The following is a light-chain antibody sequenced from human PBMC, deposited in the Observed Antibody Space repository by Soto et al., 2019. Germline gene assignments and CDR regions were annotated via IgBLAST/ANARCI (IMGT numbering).Light chain of an antibody. CDR3: CSYAGSYTYV. CDR2: DVS. CDR1: SSDVGGYNY. V-gene: IGLV2-11*01. Sequence: QSVLTQPRSVSGSPGQSVTISCTGTSSDVGGYNYVSWYQQHPGKAPKFMIYDVSKRPSGVPDRFSGSKSGNTASLTISGLQAADEADYYCCSYAGSYTYVFGTGTKVTVL. J-gene: IGLJ1*01.